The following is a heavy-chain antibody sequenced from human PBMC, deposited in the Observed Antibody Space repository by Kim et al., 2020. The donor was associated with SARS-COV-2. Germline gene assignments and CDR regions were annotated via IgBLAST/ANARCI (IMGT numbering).Heavy chain of an antibody. V-gene: IGHV1-18*01. CDR3: ARDRSFVVPAANDWFDP. D-gene: IGHD2-2*01. Sequence: LRGRVTMTKDTSTSTAYMELRSLRSDDTAVYYCARDRSFVVPAANDWFDPWGQGTLVTVSS. J-gene: IGHJ5*02.